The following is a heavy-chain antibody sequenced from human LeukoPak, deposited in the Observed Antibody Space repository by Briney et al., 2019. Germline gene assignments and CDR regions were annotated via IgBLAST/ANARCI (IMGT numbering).Heavy chain of an antibody. V-gene: IGHV3-21*01. CDR2: ISSSSTYI. CDR3: ARDFSAVGVSTSDY. Sequence: KTGGSLRLSCAASGFTFSTYSMNWVRQAPGKGLEWVSSISSSSTYIYYADSVKGRFTISRDNAKNSLYLQVNSLRAEDAAVYYCARDFSAVGVSTSDYWGQGTLVTVSS. D-gene: IGHD3-16*01. J-gene: IGHJ4*02. CDR1: GFTFSTYS.